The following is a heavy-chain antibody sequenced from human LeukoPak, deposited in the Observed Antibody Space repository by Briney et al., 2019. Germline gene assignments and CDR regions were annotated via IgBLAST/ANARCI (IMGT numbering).Heavy chain of an antibody. V-gene: IGHV3-30*01. J-gene: IGHJ6*03. CDR2: ISYDGSNK. Sequence: PGGSLRLSCAASGVTFSSYAMHWVRQAPGKGLEWVAVISYDGSNKYYADSVKGRFTISRDNSKNTLYLQMNSLRAEDTAVYYCVRGDRSIFGVVIIPPTAYYYYMDVWGKGTTVTVSS. CDR3: VRGDRSIFGVVIIPPTAYYYYMDV. D-gene: IGHD3-3*01. CDR1: GVTFSSYA.